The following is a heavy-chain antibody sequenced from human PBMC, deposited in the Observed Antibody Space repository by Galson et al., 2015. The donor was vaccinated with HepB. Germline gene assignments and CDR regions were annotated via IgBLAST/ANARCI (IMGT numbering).Heavy chain of an antibody. CDR2: IYYSGST. Sequence: TLSLTCTVSGGSISSGDYYWSWIRQPPGKGLEWIGYIYYSGSTYYNPSLKSRVTISVDTSKNQFSLKLSSVTAADTAVYYCAARGGGLYYYMDVWGKGTTVTVSS. V-gene: IGHV4-30-4*01. J-gene: IGHJ6*03. CDR3: AARGGGLYYYMDV. D-gene: IGHD3-16*01. CDR1: GGSISSGDYY.